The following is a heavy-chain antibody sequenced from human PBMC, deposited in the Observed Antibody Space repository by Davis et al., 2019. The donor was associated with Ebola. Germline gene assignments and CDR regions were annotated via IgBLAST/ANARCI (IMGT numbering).Heavy chain of an antibody. V-gene: IGHV7-4-1*02. D-gene: IGHD5-18*01. CDR2: INTNTGNP. CDR1: GYTFTSYG. J-gene: IGHJ4*02. Sequence: ASVKVSCKASGYTFTSYGITWVRQAPGQGLEWVGWINTNTGNPTYAQGFTGRFVFSLDTSVSTAYLQISSLKAEDTAVYYCARGRAMGDYWGQGTLVTVSS. CDR3: ARGRAMGDY.